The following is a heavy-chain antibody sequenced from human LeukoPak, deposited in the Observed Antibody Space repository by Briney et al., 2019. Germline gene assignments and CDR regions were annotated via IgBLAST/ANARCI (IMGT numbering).Heavy chain of an antibody. D-gene: IGHD1-7*01. Sequence: ASVKVSCKASGYTLTSYGMNWVRQAPGQGLEWTGWINTNTGNPTYAQDFTGRLVFSMDTSVSTAYLQIISLKAEDTAVYYCARGTTCGTYWGQGTPVTVSS. V-gene: IGHV7-4-1*02. CDR2: INTNTGNP. CDR3: ARGTTCGTY. J-gene: IGHJ4*02. CDR1: GYTLTSYG.